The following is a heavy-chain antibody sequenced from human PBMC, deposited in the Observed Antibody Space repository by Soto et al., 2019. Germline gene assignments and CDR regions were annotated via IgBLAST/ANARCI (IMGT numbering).Heavy chain of an antibody. CDR3: ARDVGYYYDSSGYYRFDY. V-gene: IGHV3-48*02. J-gene: IGHJ4*02. D-gene: IGHD3-22*01. CDR1: GFTFSSYS. Sequence: EVQLVESGGGLVQPGGSLRLSCAASGFTFSSYSMNWVRQAPGKGLEWVSYISSSSSTIYYADSVKGRFTISRDNAKNSLYLQMNSLRDEDTAVYYCARDVGYYYDSSGYYRFDYWGQGTLVTVSS. CDR2: ISSSSSTI.